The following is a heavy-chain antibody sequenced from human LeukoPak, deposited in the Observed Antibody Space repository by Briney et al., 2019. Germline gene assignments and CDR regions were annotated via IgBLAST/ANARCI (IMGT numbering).Heavy chain of an antibody. J-gene: IGHJ5*02. CDR1: GYTFTSYA. V-gene: IGHV1-18*01. D-gene: IGHD3-22*01. Sequence: GASVKVSCKASGYTFTSYAMNWVRQAPGQGLEWMGWISAYNGNTNYAQKLQGRVTMTTDTSTSTAYMELRSLRSDDTAVYYCARVYYYDSSGYANWFDPWGQGTLVTVSS. CDR3: ARVYYYDSSGYANWFDP. CDR2: ISAYNGNT.